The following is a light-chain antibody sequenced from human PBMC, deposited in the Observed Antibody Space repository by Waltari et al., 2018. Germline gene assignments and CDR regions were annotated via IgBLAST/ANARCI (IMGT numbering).Light chain of an antibody. J-gene: IGLJ2*01. Sequence: QSALTQPASVSGSPGQSITISCTGTSSEVGAYKYVSWYQQHPGKAPKLLIYDVHNRPSGRSDRFPGSKSGNTSSLTISGLQAEDEADYSCGSYRSRSFVVFGGGTKLTVL. CDR1: SSEVGAYKY. V-gene: IGLV2-14*03. CDR2: DVH. CDR3: GSYRSRSFVV.